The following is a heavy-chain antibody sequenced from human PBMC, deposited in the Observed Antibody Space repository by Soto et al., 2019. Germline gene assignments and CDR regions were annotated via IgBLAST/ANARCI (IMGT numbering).Heavy chain of an antibody. CDR3: AGNKRGLSWIQLWPH. D-gene: IGHD5-18*01. V-gene: IGHV4-30-4*08. J-gene: IGHJ4*02. CDR2: IYYSGST. CDR1: GGSISSGDYY. Sequence: SETLSLTCTVSGGSISSGDYYWSWIRQSPGKGLEWIGYIYYSGSTSYNPSLKSRVTISVDTSKNQFSLKLSSVTAADTAVYYCAGNKRGLSWIQLWPHWGQGTLVTVSS.